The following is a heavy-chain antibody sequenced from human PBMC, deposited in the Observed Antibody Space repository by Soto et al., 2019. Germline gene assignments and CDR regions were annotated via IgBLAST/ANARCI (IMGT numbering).Heavy chain of an antibody. CDR1: GFVYSTYA. J-gene: IGHJ2*01. Sequence: VQLVESGGGVVQPGRSLRLSCAASGFVYSTYAMHWVRLSPGKGLEWVALIWNDGTKEYYVDSVKGRFTISRDNSQNTLNLQRDSLRAEDTAVYFCVRGIPSQYSSNWLHWYSDLWGRGTQVTVSS. CDR2: IWNDGTKE. D-gene: IGHD6-13*01. V-gene: IGHV3-33*01. CDR3: VRGIPSQYSSNWLHWYSDL.